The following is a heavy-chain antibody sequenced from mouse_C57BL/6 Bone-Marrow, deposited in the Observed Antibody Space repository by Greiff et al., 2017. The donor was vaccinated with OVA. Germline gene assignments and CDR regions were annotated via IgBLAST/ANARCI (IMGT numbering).Heavy chain of an antibody. V-gene: IGHV5-6*02. D-gene: IGHD2-3*01. Sequence: DVKLVESGGDLVKPGGSLKLSCAASGFTFSSYGMSWVRQTPDKRLEWVATISSGGSYTYYPDSVKGRFTISRDNAKNTLYLQMSSLKSEDTAMYYCARLYDGYYEGAMDYWGQGTSVTVSS. J-gene: IGHJ4*01. CDR3: ARLYDGYYEGAMDY. CDR1: GFTFSSYG. CDR2: ISSGGSYT.